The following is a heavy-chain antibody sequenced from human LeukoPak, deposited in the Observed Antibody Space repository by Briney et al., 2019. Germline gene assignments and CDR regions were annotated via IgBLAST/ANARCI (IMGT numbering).Heavy chain of an antibody. V-gene: IGHV1-18*01. J-gene: IGHJ4*02. CDR2: IGAHNGQT. Sequence: ASVKVSCKASGYTFISYGISWVRHAPGQGLEWVGWIGAHNGQTKCAQKFQDRVTMTTDASTTTAYMELRSLRFDDTAMYYCARVWGQVGVTREGSTPDYWGQGTLVTVSS. D-gene: IGHD1-26*01. CDR1: GYTFISYG. CDR3: ARVWGQVGVTREGSTPDY.